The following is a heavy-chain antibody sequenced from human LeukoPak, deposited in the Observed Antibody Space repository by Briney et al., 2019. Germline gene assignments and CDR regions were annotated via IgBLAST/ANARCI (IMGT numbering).Heavy chain of an antibody. CDR1: GGTFSSYA. D-gene: IGHD6-13*01. CDR3: ATFLAAAGNDAFDI. J-gene: IGHJ3*02. Sequence: SVKVSCKASGGTFSSYAISWVRQAPGQGLEWMGGIIPIFGTANYAQKFQGRVTMTEDTSTDTAYMELSSLRSEDTAVYYCATFLAAAGNDAFDIWGQGTMVTVSS. CDR2: IIPIFGTA. V-gene: IGHV1-69*06.